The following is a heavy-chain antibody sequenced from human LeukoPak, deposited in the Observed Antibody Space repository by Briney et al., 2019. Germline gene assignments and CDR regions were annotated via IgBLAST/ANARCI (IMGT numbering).Heavy chain of an antibody. CDR3: ARGPYCNGVTCYSQYFDY. D-gene: IGHD2-15*01. J-gene: IGHJ4*02. CDR1: GYTYSIYG. CDR2: ISAYNGDT. V-gene: IGHV1-18*01. Sequence: ASVKVSCKASGYTYSIYGISWVRQAPGQGLEWMGWISAYNGDTNYAQKLQGRVTMTRDTSTSTAYMELRSLRSDDTAVYYCARGPYCNGVTCYSQYFDYWGQGTLVTVSS.